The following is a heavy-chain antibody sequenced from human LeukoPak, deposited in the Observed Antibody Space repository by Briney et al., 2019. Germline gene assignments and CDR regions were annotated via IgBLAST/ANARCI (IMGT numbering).Heavy chain of an antibody. D-gene: IGHD6-19*01. J-gene: IGHJ2*01. CDR2: INSNNGAT. CDR3: ARGYSSGWGNWYFDL. CDR1: GYTFTDHY. V-gene: IGHV1-2*02. Sequence: ASVKVSCKASGYTFTDHYIHWVRQAPGQGLEWMGWINSNNGATNYAQKFQGRVTMTRDTSISTAYMELTRLGSDDTAVYYCARGYSSGWGNWYFDLWGRGTLVTVSS.